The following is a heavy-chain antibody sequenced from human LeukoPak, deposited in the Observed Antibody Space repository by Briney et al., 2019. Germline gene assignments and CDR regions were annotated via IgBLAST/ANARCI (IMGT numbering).Heavy chain of an antibody. CDR3: ARSGERGSWSYFDY. CDR1: GGSISSSYYY. J-gene: IGHJ4*02. Sequence: SETLSLTCTVSGGSISSSYYYWSWIRQPPGKGLEWIGSIYYSGSTYYNPSLKSRVTISVDTSKNQFSLQLNSVTPEDTAVYYCARSGERGSWSYFDYWAQGTLVTVSS. CDR2: IYYSGST. V-gene: IGHV4-39*01. D-gene: IGHD1-1*01.